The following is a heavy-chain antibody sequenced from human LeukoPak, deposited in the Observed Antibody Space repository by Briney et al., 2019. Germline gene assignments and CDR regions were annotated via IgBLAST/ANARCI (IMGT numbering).Heavy chain of an antibody. CDR2: ISVYNGNT. CDR3: AREGRYYYYYMDV. V-gene: IGHV1-18*01. Sequence: GASAKVSCKASGYTFTSYGISWVRQAPGQGLEWMGWISVYNGNTYYAQNLQGRVTMTTNTSTSTAYMELRSLRSDDTAIYYCAREGRYYYYYMDVWGKGTTVTVSS. CDR1: GYTFTSYG. J-gene: IGHJ6*03.